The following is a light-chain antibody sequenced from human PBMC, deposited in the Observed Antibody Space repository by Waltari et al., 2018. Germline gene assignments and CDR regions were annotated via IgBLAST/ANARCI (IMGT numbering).Light chain of an antibody. CDR1: QSVISH. CDR2: GTS. J-gene: IGKJ2*03. Sequence: EIVLTQSPVTLSLSPGERATLSCRASQSVISHLAWYQQKPGQAPRLLIYGTSNRATGIPARFSGSGSGTDFTLTISSLEPEDFAVYYCQQRIQWPNSFGQGTKLEL. CDR3: QQRIQWPNS. V-gene: IGKV3-11*01.